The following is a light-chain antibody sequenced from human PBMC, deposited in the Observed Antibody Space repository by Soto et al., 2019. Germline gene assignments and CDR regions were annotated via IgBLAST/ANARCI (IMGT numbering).Light chain of an antibody. CDR2: GAS. V-gene: IGKV3-20*01. CDR1: QSVSSSY. J-gene: IGKJ2*01. Sequence: EIVLTQSPGTLSLSPGARATLSCRASQSVSSSYLDWYQQKPGQAPRLLIYGASSRATGIPDRFSGSRSGTDFTITISRMAPEDFAVYYCQQYGSSPGYTFGQGTKLEIK. CDR3: QQYGSSPGYT.